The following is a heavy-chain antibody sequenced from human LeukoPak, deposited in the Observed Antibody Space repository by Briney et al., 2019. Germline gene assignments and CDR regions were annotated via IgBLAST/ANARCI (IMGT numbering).Heavy chain of an antibody. D-gene: IGHD2-21*02. CDR3: AREGASVGTYYSDY. Sequence: PGGSLRLSCAASGFTFSDYVMSWVRQAPGKGLEWVAGISGSGDYTYYADSVKGRFPIFRGNSKNTLFLQMNNLRVDDTAVYYCAREGASVGTYYSDYWGQGSLVLVSS. CDR2: ISGSGDYT. J-gene: IGHJ4*02. CDR1: GFTFSDYV. V-gene: IGHV3-23*01.